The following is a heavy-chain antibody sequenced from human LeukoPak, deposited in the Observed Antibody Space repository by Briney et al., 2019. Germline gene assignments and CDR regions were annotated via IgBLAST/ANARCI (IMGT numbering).Heavy chain of an antibody. CDR1: GGSFSSYY. J-gene: IGHJ4*02. V-gene: IGHV4-34*01. CDR3: ANWSDNRDY. Sequence: SETLSLTCAVYGGSFSSYYWTWIRQPPGKGLEWLGEINHSGSTNYNPSLKSRVTISVDTSKNQLSLKLSSVTAADTAVYYCANWSDNRDYWGQGTLVTVSS. D-gene: IGHD2/OR15-2a*01. CDR2: INHSGST.